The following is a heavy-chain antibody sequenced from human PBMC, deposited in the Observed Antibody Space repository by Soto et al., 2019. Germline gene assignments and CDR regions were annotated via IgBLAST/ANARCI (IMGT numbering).Heavy chain of an antibody. V-gene: IGHV1-3*01. CDR3: TRDLNGGNPFDY. J-gene: IGHJ4*02. CDR1: GYTLRNYA. D-gene: IGHD2-8*01. CDR2: IDPGSGRA. Sequence: TVRVSCKPSGYTLRNYAIHWVRQAAGQSLEWLAWIDPGSGRATYSQKVQGRIIVTRDNSATTFYMDLTSLTSEDTAAYFCTRDLNGGNPFDYWGQGALVIVSS.